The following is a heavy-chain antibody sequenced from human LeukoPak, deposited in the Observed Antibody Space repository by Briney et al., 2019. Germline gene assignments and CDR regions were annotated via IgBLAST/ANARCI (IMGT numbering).Heavy chain of an antibody. D-gene: IGHD1-26*01. J-gene: IGHJ4*02. V-gene: IGHV4-34*01. CDR2: INHSGST. CDR1: GGSFSGYY. Sequence: SETLSLTCAVYGGSFSGYYWSWIRQPPGKGLEWIGEINHSGSTNYNPSLKSRVTISVDTSKNQFSLKLSSVTAADTAVHYCAIRVGATLDYWGQGTLVTVSS. CDR3: AIRVGATLDY.